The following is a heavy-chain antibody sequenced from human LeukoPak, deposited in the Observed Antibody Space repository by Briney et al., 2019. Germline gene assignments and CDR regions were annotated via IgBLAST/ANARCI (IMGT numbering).Heavy chain of an antibody. CDR2: IDSHNGDR. CDR3: ARAVSGSLYGDFDF. Sequence: ASVKVSCKASGYSFVFFGVAWVRQAPGQGLEWMGWIDSHNGDRNYAEKFQDRVTMTTDTSTTTSYMELRSLRSDDTAVYYCARAVSGSLYGDFDFWGQGTLVTVSA. J-gene: IGHJ4*02. D-gene: IGHD1-26*01. CDR1: GYSFVFFG. V-gene: IGHV1-18*01.